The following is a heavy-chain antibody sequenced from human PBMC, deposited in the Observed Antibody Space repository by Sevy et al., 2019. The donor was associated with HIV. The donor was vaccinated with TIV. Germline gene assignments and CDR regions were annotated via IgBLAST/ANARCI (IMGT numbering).Heavy chain of an antibody. V-gene: IGHV1-2*06. CDR2: FNPMSGGT. J-gene: IGHJ4*02. CDR3: ARKAGSTHYGLFDY. D-gene: IGHD4-17*01. CDR1: GYSFIDNY. Sequence: ASVKVSCKASGYSFIDNYLHWVRQAPGQGLEWMGRFNPMSGGTKYAQKFQDRVTMTRDTSINTAYMEMSRLRFDDTAVYWCARKAGSTHYGLFDYWGQGSLVTVSS.